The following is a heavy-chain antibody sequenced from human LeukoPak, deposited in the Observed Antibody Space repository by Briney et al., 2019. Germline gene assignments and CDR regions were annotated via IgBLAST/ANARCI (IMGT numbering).Heavy chain of an antibody. CDR1: GYTINSGYY. CDR3: ARGPAYMWLRAGSVCYFDF. CDR2: TTQSGTT. D-gene: IGHD3-10*01. V-gene: IGHV4-38-2*02. Sequence: SETLSLTCNVSGYTINSGYYWSWIRPSPGNGLEWIGETTQSGTTDCNPSLKDRVTISVDTSKNQFSLKLTSVTAADTAVYYCARGPAYMWLRAGSVCYFDFWGQGVLVTVSS. J-gene: IGHJ4*02.